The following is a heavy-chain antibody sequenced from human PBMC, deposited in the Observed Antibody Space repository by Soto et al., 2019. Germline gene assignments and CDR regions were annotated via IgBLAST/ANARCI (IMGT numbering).Heavy chain of an antibody. CDR1: GFTFSSYW. D-gene: IGHD1-7*01. J-gene: IGHJ4*02. Sequence: SLTLSCAAYGFTFSSYWMHWVRQAPGKGLVWVSRINSDGSSTSYADSVKGRFTISRDNAKNTLYLQMNSLRAEDTAVYYCARAGYNWNYHFYFDYWGQGTLVTVS. CDR3: ARAGYNWNYHFYFDY. CDR2: INSDGSST. V-gene: IGHV3-74*01.